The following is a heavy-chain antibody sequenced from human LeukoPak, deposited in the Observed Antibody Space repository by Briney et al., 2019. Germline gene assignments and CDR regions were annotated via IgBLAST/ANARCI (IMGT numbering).Heavy chain of an antibody. D-gene: IGHD3-3*01. J-gene: IGHJ3*02. CDR2: INPSGGST. CDR3: ARDFPKAITIFGVAEGYGAFDI. Sequence: ASVKVSCKASGYTFTSYYMHWVRQAPGQGLEWMGIINPSGGSTSYAQKFQGRVTMTRDTSTSTAYMELRSLRSDDTAVYYCARDFPKAITIFGVAEGYGAFDIWGQGTMVTVSS. V-gene: IGHV1-46*01. CDR1: GYTFTSYY.